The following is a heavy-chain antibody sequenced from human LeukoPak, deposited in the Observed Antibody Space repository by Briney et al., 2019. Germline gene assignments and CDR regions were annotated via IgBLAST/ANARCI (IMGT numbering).Heavy chain of an antibody. V-gene: IGHV3-23*01. Sequence: GGSLRLSCAASGFTFNSYTMSWVRLAPGKGLEWVSSVGGTGGDTWYADSVKGRFTISRDNSKNTLYLQMDSPRAEDTALYYCAKEGAPNAGYMDVWGKGTTVTVSS. CDR2: VGGTGGDT. J-gene: IGHJ6*03. CDR3: AKEGAPNAGYMDV. CDR1: GFTFNSYT.